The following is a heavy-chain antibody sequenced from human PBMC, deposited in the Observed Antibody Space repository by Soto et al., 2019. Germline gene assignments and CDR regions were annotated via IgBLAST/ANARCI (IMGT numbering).Heavy chain of an antibody. J-gene: IGHJ3*01. V-gene: IGHV4-39*01. CDR2: IYYTGTT. CDR3: ARHEYVSSSYDLLDV. D-gene: IGHD3-22*01. Sequence: SETLSLTCSVSGGSVTNINYFWAWIRQSPGKGLEWIANIYYTGTTFYNPSLRSRVSMTIDASKNRFSLNLSSVTASDTALYYCARHEYVSSSYDLLDVWGRGTMVTVS. CDR1: GGSVTNINYF.